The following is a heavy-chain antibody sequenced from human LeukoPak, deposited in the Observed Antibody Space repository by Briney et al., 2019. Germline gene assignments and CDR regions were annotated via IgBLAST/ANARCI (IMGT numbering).Heavy chain of an antibody. D-gene: IGHD6-13*01. Sequence: SETLSLTCTVSDGSISNYYGSWIRQPPGKGLEWIGDIYYSGSTNYNPSLKSRVTISIDTFNNQFSLNLSSVTAADTAVYYCARHWAAAGTDAFHIWGQGTMVTVSS. CDR3: ARHWAAAGTDAFHI. CDR2: IYYSGST. CDR1: DGSISNYY. V-gene: IGHV4-59*08. J-gene: IGHJ3*02.